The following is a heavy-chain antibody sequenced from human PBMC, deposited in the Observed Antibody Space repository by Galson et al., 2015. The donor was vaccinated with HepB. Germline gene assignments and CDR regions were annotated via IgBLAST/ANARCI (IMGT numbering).Heavy chain of an antibody. D-gene: IGHD6-13*01. CDR3: ASGAYSSSWTTRGSFDY. J-gene: IGHJ4*02. Sequence: SVKVSCKASGYTFTSYAISWVRQAPGQGLEWMGWISAYNGNTNYAQKLQGRVTMTTDTSTSTAYMELRSLRSDDTAVYYCASGAYSSSWTTRGSFDYWGQGTLVTVSS. V-gene: IGHV1-18*01. CDR1: GYTFTSYA. CDR2: ISAYNGNT.